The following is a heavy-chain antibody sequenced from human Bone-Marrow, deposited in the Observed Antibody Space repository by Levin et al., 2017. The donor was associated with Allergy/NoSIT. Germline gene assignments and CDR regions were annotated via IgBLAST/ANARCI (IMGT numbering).Heavy chain of an antibody. Sequence: ASVKVSCKASGYIFTGYYVHWVRQAPGQGLEWMGWINPNTGVTNSAQKFQDRVTMTRDTSISTAYMELNRLRSDDTAVYLCMRGGVEEDDYDSSASTHDYWGQGTLVTVSS. CDR1: GYIFTGYY. V-gene: IGHV1-2*02. D-gene: IGHD3-22*01. CDR3: MRGGVEEDDYDSSASTHDY. J-gene: IGHJ4*02. CDR2: INPNTGVT.